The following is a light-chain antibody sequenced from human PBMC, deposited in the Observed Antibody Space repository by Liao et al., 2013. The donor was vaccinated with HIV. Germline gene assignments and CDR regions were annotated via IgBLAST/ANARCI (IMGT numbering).Light chain of an antibody. J-gene: IGLJ2*01. CDR2: QDN. CDR1: NIGSKS. CDR3: QAWDSSAEVV. V-gene: IGLV3-21*01. Sequence: SYVVTQPPSVSVAPGKTASISCGGNNIGSKSVHWYQQRPGQSPVLLICQDNKRPSGIPERFSGSNSGNTATLTISGTQPVDEAEYFCQAWDSSAEVVFGGGTKLTVL.